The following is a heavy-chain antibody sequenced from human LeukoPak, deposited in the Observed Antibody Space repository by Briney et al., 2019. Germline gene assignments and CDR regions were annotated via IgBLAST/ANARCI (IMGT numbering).Heavy chain of an antibody. CDR3: ATGDGYNSFDY. CDR2: IYTSGST. D-gene: IGHD5-24*01. J-gene: IGHJ4*02. CDR1: GGSFSSYY. Sequence: SEALSLTCTVSGGSFSSYYWSWIRQPAGKGLEWIGRIYTSGSTNYNSSLKSRVTMSVDTSKNQVSLKLSSVTAADTAVYYCATGDGYNSFDYWGQGTLVTVSS. V-gene: IGHV4-4*07.